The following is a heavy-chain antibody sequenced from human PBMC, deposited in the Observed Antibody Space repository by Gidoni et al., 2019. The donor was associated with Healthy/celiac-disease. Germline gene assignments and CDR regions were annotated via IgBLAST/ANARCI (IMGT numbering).Heavy chain of an antibody. Sequence: EVQLLESGGGLVQPGGSLRLSCAASGFTFSSYAMSWVRQAPGKGLDWVSAISGSGGSTYYADSVKGRFTISRDNSKNTLYLQMNSLRAEDTAVYYCAKDLLMTTVTTRAFDIWGQGTMVTVSS. D-gene: IGHD4-17*01. J-gene: IGHJ3*02. V-gene: IGHV3-23*01. CDR1: GFTFSSYA. CDR3: AKDLLMTTVTTRAFDI. CDR2: ISGSGGST.